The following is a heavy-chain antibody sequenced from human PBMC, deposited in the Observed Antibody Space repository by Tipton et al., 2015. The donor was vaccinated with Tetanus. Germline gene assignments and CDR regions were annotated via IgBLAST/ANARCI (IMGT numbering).Heavy chain of an antibody. Sequence: VQLVQSGGGVVQPGRSLRLSCEASGFSFSSYSMNWVRQAPGKGLDWVSSISSGGNYIYYADSVKGRFTISRDGNSLYLQMNSLRAEDTALYYCAKVGNYGVNVDAFDLWGQGTMVPVSS. D-gene: IGHD4-23*01. CDR1: GFSFSSYS. J-gene: IGHJ3*01. V-gene: IGHV3-21*01. CDR2: ISSGGNYI. CDR3: AKVGNYGVNVDAFDL.